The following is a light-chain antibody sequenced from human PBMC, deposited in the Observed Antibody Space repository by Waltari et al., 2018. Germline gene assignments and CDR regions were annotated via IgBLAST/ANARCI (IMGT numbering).Light chain of an antibody. J-gene: IGKJ1*01. CDR1: QSITNW. CDR3: QQYDNYWT. Sequence: DIQMTQSPSTLSASVGDRVTITCRASQSITNWLAWYQQKPGKPPKLLIYRASNLESGVTSRFSGSGSGTEFTLTISSLQPDDFATYYCQQYDNYWTFGQGTKVEIK. CDR2: RAS. V-gene: IGKV1-5*03.